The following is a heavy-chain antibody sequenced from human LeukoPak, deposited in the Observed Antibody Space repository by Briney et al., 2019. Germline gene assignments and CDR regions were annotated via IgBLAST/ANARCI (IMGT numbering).Heavy chain of an antibody. D-gene: IGHD3-22*01. CDR1: GGSISSGGYY. CDR2: IYYSGST. V-gene: IGHV4-31*03. Sequence: PSETLSLTCTVSGGSISSGGYYWSWIRQHPGKGLEWIGYIYYSGSTHYSPSLKSRVTISVDTSKNQFSLKLSSVTAADTAVYYCARTTTLGGHDSSSPDAFDIWGQGTMVTVSS. J-gene: IGHJ3*02. CDR3: ARTTTLGGHDSSSPDAFDI.